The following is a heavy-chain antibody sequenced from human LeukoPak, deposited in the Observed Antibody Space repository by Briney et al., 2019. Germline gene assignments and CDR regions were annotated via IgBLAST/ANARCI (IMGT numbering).Heavy chain of an antibody. D-gene: IGHD3-16*01. J-gene: IGHJ4*02. CDR3: ANLDPNLKAFGGATDY. V-gene: IGHV3-23*01. CDR2: ISGSGGST. CDR1: GFTFSSYA. Sequence: GGSLRLSCAVSGFTFSSYAMSWVRQAPGKGLEWVSAISGSGGSTYYADSVKGRFTISRDNSKNTLYLQMNSLRAEDTAVYYCANLDPNLKAFGGATDYWGQGTLVTVSS.